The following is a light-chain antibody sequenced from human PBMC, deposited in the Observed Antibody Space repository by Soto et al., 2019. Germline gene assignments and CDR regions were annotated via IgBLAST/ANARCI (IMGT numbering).Light chain of an antibody. Sequence: EIAMSPSPATLSMIPGRRAPRSSRASQSVSSSYLAWYQQKPGQAPRLLFYGASSRATTIPARFSGSGSGTDFTLTITSQQPEDLAVYCCQKDDNLPLFGGGTKVDIK. CDR2: GAS. J-gene: IGKJ4*01. CDR1: QSVSSSY. CDR3: QKDDNLPL. V-gene: IGKV3D-7*01.